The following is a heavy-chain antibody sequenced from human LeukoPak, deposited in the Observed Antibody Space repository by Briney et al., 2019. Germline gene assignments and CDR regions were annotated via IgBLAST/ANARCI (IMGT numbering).Heavy chain of an antibody. CDR1: GFTLSDYY. V-gene: IGHV3-11*06. CDR2: ISSSSSYT. D-gene: IGHD1-7*01. Sequence: PGGSLRLSCAASGFTLSDYYMSWIRQAAGKGLEWVSHISSSSSYTKDGDSVKGRFTISRDNAKNSLYLQMNSLRAEDTAVYYCARRTFPNDAFDVWGQGTVVTVSS. CDR3: ARRTFPNDAFDV. J-gene: IGHJ3*01.